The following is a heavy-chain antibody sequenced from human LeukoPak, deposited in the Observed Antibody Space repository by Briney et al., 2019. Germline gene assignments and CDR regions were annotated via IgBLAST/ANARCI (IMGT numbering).Heavy chain of an antibody. CDR3: AKDDSGSFDY. Sequence: GGSLTLSFAASLFIFSSYAMSWVRQAPGKGLAWVSAISGSGGSTYYADSVKGRFTTSRDNSKNTLYLQMNSLRAEDTAVYYCAKDDSGSFDYWGQGTLVTVSS. CDR2: ISGSGGST. D-gene: IGHD6-19*01. CDR1: LFIFSSYA. J-gene: IGHJ4*02. V-gene: IGHV3-23*01.